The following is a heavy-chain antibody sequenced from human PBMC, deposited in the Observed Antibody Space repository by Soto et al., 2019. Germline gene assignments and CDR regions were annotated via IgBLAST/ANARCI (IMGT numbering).Heavy chain of an antibody. CDR1: GFTFGDYG. J-gene: IGHJ2*01. D-gene: IGHD4-17*01. V-gene: IGHV3-49*03. CDR2: IRSKSYGKTT. Sequence: PGGSLRLSCSTSGFTFGDYGMTWFRQAPGKGLEWVGLIRSKSYGKTTEYAASATDRFTISRDDSKRIAYLQMNSLKADDTAVYYCTRERWDYGEPKGYFDLWGRGTLVTVSS. CDR3: TRERWDYGEPKGYFDL.